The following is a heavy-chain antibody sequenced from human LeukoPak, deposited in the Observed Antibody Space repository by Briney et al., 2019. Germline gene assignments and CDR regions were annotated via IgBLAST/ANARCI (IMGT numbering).Heavy chain of an antibody. V-gene: IGHV3-7*01. CDR2: IKQDGSEK. J-gene: IGHJ5*02. D-gene: IGHD4-17*01. CDR1: GFTFSSYW. Sequence: PGGSLRLSCAASGFTFSSYWMSWVRQAPGKGLEWVANIKQDGSEKNYVDSVKGRFTISRDNAKNSLYLQMNSLRAEDTAVYYCARYPGYGDYYPWGQGTLVTVSS. CDR3: ARYPGYGDYYP.